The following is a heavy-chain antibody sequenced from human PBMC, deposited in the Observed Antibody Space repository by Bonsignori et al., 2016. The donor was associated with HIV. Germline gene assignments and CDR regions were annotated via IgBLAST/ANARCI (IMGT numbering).Heavy chain of an antibody. V-gene: IGHV4-59*01. CDR1: GGSISSYY. J-gene: IGHJ4*02. CDR3: ARAQTLLRYFDT. CDR2: IYYSGST. D-gene: IGHD3-9*01. Sequence: SETLSLTCTVSGGSISSYYWSWIRQPPGKGLEWIGYIYYSGSTNYNPSLKSRVTISVDTSKNQFSLKLSSVTAADTAVYYCARAQTLLRYFDTWGQGTLVTVSS.